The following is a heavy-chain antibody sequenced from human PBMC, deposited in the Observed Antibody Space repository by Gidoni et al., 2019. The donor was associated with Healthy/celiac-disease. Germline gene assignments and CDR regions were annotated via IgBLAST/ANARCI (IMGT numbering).Heavy chain of an antibody. Sequence: QVQLVESGGGVVQPGRSLRLSCAASGFTFSSYAMHWVRQAPGKGLGWVAVISYDGSNKYYADSVKGRFTISRDNSKNTLYLQMNSLRAEDTAVYYCARESVIAVAGAFDIWGQGTMVTVSS. CDR3: ARESVIAVAGAFDI. J-gene: IGHJ3*02. V-gene: IGHV3-30*01. D-gene: IGHD6-19*01. CDR1: GFTFSSYA. CDR2: ISYDGSNK.